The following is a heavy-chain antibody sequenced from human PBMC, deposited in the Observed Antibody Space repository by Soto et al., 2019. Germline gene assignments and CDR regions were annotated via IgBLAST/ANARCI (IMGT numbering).Heavy chain of an antibody. CDR3: ARDRLYSSSWYPTSAFDI. V-gene: IGHV1-18*01. CDR2: ISAYNGNT. D-gene: IGHD6-13*01. J-gene: IGHJ3*02. CDR1: GYTFTSYG. Sequence: QVQLVQSGAEVKKPGASVKVSCKASGYTFTSYGISWVRQAPGQGLEWMGWISAYNGNTNYAQKLQGRVTMTTDIATSTAYMELRSLRSDDTAVYYCARDRLYSSSWYPTSAFDIWGHGTMVTVSS.